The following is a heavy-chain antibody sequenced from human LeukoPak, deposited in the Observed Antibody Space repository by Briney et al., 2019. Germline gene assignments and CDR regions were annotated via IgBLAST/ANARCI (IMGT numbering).Heavy chain of an antibody. J-gene: IGHJ4*02. CDR1: GGSISSYY. Sequence: SETLSLTCTVSGGSISSYYWSWIRQAPGKGLEWIGYMYNSGSTNYNPSLKTRVTISVDTSKNQFSLKLSSVTAADTAMYYCARSRVIYGNFDYWGQGTLVTVSS. CDR2: MYNSGST. CDR3: ARSRVIYGNFDY. V-gene: IGHV4-59*01. D-gene: IGHD2/OR15-2a*01.